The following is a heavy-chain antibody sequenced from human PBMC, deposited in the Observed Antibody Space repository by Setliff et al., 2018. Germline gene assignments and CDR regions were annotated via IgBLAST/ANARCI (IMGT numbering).Heavy chain of an antibody. CDR3: ARGSTMIQGVRLYYHGLDV. V-gene: IGHV4-61*02. CDR2: IYAIRST. D-gene: IGHD3-10*01. CDR1: GGSISSATSY. J-gene: IGHJ6*02. Sequence: LSLTCIVSGGSISSATSYWNWIRQPAGKELEWIGRIYAIRSTNYNPSLKSRVTISLDTSNNQFSLKLSSVTAADTAVYYCARGSTMIQGVRLYYHGLDVWGQGATVTVSS.